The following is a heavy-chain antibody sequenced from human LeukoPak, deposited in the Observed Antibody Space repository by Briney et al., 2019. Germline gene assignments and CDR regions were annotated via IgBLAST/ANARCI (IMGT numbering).Heavy chain of an antibody. D-gene: IGHD2-21*02. Sequence: GGSLRLSCAASGFTFSSYGMHWVRQAPGKGLECVAVISYDGSNKYYADSVKGRFTISRDNSKNTLYLQMNSLRAEDTAVYYCAKDRQTYCGGDCYPHFDYWGQGTLVTVSS. CDR2: ISYDGSNK. CDR3: AKDRQTYCGGDCYPHFDY. J-gene: IGHJ4*02. CDR1: GFTFSSYG. V-gene: IGHV3-30*18.